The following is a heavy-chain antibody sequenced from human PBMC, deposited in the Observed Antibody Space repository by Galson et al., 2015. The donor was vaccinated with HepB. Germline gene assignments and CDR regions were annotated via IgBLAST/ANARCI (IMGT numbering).Heavy chain of an antibody. CDR3: ARDQRRDFWSGYRPFDI. D-gene: IGHD3-3*01. CDR1: GYTLTSYG. J-gene: IGHJ3*02. V-gene: IGHV1-18*01. Sequence: SVKVSCKASGYTLTSYGISWVRQAPGQGLEWMGWISAYNGNTNYAQKLQGRVTMTTDTSTSTAYMELRSLRSDDTAVYYCARDQRRDFWSGYRPFDIWGQGTMVTVSS. CDR2: ISAYNGNT.